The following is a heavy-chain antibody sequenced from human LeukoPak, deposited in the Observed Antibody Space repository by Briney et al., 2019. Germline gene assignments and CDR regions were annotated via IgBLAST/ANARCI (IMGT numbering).Heavy chain of an antibody. J-gene: IGHJ4*02. CDR3: AAESGSYSVFADY. CDR2: IYYSGST. V-gene: IGHV4-31*03. Sequence: SETLSLTCTVSGGSISSGGYYWSWIRQHPGKGLEWIGYIYYSGSTYYNPSLKSRVTISVDTSKNQFSLKLSSVTAADTAVYYCAAESGSYSVFADYWGQGTLVTVSS. D-gene: IGHD1-26*01. CDR1: GGSISSGGYY.